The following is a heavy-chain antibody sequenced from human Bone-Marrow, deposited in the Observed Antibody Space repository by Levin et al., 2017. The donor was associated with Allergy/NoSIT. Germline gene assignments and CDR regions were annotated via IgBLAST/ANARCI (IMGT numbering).Heavy chain of an antibody. V-gene: IGHV3-49*03. Sequence: GGSLRLSCTASGFTFGNYAMSWFRQAPGKGLEWVGFIRSKAYGGTTEYAASVKGRFTISRDDSKSIAYLQMNSLKTEDTAVYYCTRSPMDIVATIPFDLWGRGTLVTVSS. CDR1: GFTFGNYA. CDR2: IRSKAYGGTT. D-gene: IGHD5-12*01. CDR3: TRSPMDIVATIPFDL. J-gene: IGHJ2*01.